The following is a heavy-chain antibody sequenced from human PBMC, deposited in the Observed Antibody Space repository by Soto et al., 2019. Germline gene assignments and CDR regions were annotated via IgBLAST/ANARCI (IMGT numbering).Heavy chain of an antibody. CDR1: GGSISSYY. J-gene: IGHJ4*02. D-gene: IGHD3-10*01. V-gene: IGHV4-59*01. CDR2: IYYTETT. Sequence: SETLSLTCTVSGGSISSYYWSWIRQPPGKGLEWIGYIYYTETTSYNPSLKSRVTISVDTSKNQFSLKLSSVNAADTALYYCAGGYGSGSYSASYVYWGQGTLVPVSS. CDR3: AGGYGSGSYSASYVY.